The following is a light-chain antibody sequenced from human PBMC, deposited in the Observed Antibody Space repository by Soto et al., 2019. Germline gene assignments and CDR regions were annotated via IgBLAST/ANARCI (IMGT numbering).Light chain of an antibody. CDR1: QSVSSSY. CDR3: QQSYNLKFT. J-gene: IGKJ3*01. V-gene: IGKV3D-20*02. Sequence: EIVLTQSPGTLSLSPGERATLSCRASQSVSSSYLAWYQQKPGQAPRLLIYGASSRATGIPDRFSGSGSGTDFTLTISRLEPEDFATYYCQQSYNLKFTFGPGTKVDIK. CDR2: GAS.